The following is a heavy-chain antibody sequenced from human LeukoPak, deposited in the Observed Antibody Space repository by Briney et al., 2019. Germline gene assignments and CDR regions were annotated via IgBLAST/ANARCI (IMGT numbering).Heavy chain of an antibody. J-gene: IGHJ4*02. Sequence: ASVKVSCKASGYTFTGYYIHWVRQAPGQGLEWMGWINPNSGGTNYPQKFQGRVTMTRDTSINTAYMELRRLRSDDTAVYYCARGGVVPPARCFDYWGQGTLVTVSS. CDR2: INPNSGGT. V-gene: IGHV1-2*02. CDR3: ARGGVVPPARCFDY. D-gene: IGHD2-2*01. CDR1: GYTFTGYY.